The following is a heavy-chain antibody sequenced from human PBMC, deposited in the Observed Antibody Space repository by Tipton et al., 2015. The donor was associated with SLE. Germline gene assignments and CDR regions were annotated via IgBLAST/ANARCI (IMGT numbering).Heavy chain of an antibody. CDR3: ARHLEVVFNGVDV. V-gene: IGHV4-39*07. D-gene: IGHD1-1*01. J-gene: IGHJ6*02. CDR2: IHYSGST. CDR1: GDSISSGSYQWGYY. Sequence: TLSLTCSVSGDSISSGSYQWGYYWGWIRQPPGKGLEWIGTIHYSGSTYNNPSLKSRVTISIDTSKNQFSLQLTSVTAADTAVYYCARHLEVVFNGVDVWGPGTTVIVSS.